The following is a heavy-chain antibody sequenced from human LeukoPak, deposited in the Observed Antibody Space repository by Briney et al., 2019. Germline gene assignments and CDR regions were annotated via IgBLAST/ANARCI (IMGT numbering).Heavy chain of an antibody. CDR1: GFTFSSYG. CDR2: ISYDGSNK. D-gene: IGHD5-12*01. Sequence: GGSLRLSCAASGFTFSSYGMHWVRQAPGKGLEWVAVISYDGSNKYYADSVKGRFTISRDNSKNTLYLRMNSLRAEDTAVYYCAKDSGYGPFDYWGQGTLVTVSS. CDR3: AKDSGYGPFDY. V-gene: IGHV3-30*18. J-gene: IGHJ4*02.